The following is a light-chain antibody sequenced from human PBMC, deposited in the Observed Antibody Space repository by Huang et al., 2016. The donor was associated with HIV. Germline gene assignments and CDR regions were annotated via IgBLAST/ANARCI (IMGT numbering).Light chain of an antibody. V-gene: IGKV1-5*03. CDR3: QQYNNDPYT. CDR1: QSISCR. CDR2: NAS. J-gene: IGKJ2*01. Sequence: DIQLTQSPSTLSVSIGDRVTISCRASQSISCRLAWYQQKPGKAPKLLIFNASSLESGVPSRFIGSGSGTEFTLTISSLQPDDFASYHCQQYNNDPYTFGQGTKLETK.